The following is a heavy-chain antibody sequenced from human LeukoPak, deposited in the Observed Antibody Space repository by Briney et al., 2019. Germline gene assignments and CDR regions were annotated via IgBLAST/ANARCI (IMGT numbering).Heavy chain of an antibody. CDR2: ISYDGSNK. Sequence: GRSLRLSCAASGLTFSSYAMHWVRQAPGKGLEWVAVISYDGSNKYYADSVKGRFTISRDNSKNTLYLQMNSLRAEDTAVYYCARDDYDYVWGSYRYTEGNYWGQGTLVTVSS. CDR1: GLTFSSYA. CDR3: ARDDYDYVWGSYRYTEGNY. D-gene: IGHD3-16*02. V-gene: IGHV3-30*07. J-gene: IGHJ4*02.